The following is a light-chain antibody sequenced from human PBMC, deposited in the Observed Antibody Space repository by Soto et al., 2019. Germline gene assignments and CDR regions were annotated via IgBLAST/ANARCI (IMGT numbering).Light chain of an antibody. J-gene: IGKJ1*01. CDR2: GAS. V-gene: IGKV3-20*01. CDR1: QSIFSNY. Sequence: EVMLTQSPGTLSLSPGERATLSCRASQSIFSNYVAWYQQKSGQAPRLLIYGASNRATGIPDRFSGSGSGTDFNLTISRVEPEDFAVYYCQQYGTSPRTCCQGTKVEFK. CDR3: QQYGTSPRT.